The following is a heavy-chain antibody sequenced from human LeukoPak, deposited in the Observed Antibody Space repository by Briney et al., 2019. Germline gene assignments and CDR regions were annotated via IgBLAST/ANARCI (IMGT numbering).Heavy chain of an antibody. CDR2: IKQDGSEK. Sequence: GGSLRLSCAASGFTFSSYWMSWVRQAPGKGLECVANIKQDGSEKYYVDSVKDRFTISRDNAKSSLYLQMNPLRAEDTAVYSCVRDRRYNYGYSYDYYGMDVWGQGTTVTVSS. CDR3: VRDRRYNYGYSYDYYGMDV. D-gene: IGHD5-18*01. J-gene: IGHJ6*02. V-gene: IGHV3-7*01. CDR1: GFTFSSYW.